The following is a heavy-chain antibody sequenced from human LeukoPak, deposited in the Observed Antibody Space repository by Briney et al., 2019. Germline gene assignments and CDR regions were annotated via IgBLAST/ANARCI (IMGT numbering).Heavy chain of an antibody. Sequence: ASVKVSCKASEYTFTAYDMHWVRQAPGQGLEWMGWINPRSGGRDYAQKFQGRVTMTRDTSISTAYMELSGLTSDDTAVYYCTRDVTGDYWFDPWGQGTLVTVSS. CDR3: TRDVTGDYWFDP. D-gene: IGHD3-16*01. J-gene: IGHJ5*02. V-gene: IGHV1-2*02. CDR1: EYTFTAYD. CDR2: INPRSGGR.